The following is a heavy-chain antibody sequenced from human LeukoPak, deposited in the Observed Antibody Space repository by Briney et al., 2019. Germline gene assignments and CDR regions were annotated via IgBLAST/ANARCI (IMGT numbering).Heavy chain of an antibody. CDR2: ISYDGSNK. CDR1: GFTFSSYG. V-gene: IGHV3-30*18. J-gene: IGHJ6*02. CDR3: AKNLRPYGAYYYGMDV. D-gene: IGHD3-10*01. Sequence: GRSLRLSCAASGFTFSSYGMHWVRQAPGKGLEWVAVISYDGSNKYYADSVKGRFTISRDNSKNTLYLQMNSLRAEDTALYYCAKNLRPYGAYYYGMDVWGQGTTVTVSS.